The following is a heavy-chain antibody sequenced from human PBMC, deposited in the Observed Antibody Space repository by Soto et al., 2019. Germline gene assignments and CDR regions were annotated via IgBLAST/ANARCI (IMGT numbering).Heavy chain of an antibody. V-gene: IGHV4-34*01. CDR2: INHSGST. D-gene: IGHD5-12*01. Sequence: PSETLSLTCAVYGESFSGYYWSWIRQPPGKGLEWIGEINHSGSTNYNPSLKSRVTISVDTSKNQFSLKLNSVTAADTAVYYCAQVVGVGGYNYWGQGTLVTVSS. CDR1: GESFSGYY. J-gene: IGHJ4*02. CDR3: AQVVGVGGYNY.